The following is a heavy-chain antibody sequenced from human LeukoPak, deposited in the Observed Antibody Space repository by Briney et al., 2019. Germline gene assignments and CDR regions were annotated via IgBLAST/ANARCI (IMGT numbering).Heavy chain of an antibody. CDR3: ARRQTDYSGYGYYFDY. CDR1: GGSISSGDYY. J-gene: IGHJ4*02. D-gene: IGHD5-12*01. CDR2: IYYSGST. Sequence: SETLSLTCTVFGGSISSGDYYWSWIRQPPGKGLEWIGYIYYSGSTYYNPSLKSRVTISVDTSKDQFSLKLSSVTAADTAVYYCARRQTDYSGYGYYFDYWGQGTLVTVSS. V-gene: IGHV4-30-4*01.